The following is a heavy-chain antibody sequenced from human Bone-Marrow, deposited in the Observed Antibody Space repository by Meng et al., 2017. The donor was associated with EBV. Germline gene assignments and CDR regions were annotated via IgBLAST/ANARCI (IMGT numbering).Heavy chain of an antibody. CDR3: ARGDRWLKPDY. D-gene: IGHD5-18*01. Sequence: QVQLVQSGAEVKKPGSSVRVSCKSSGGTFTRYAFNWVRQAPGQGLEWMGGIMPMFGTSTYTQKQNLQGRVIITADKSMNTVYMDLTSLTSDDTALYFCARGDRWLKPDYWGQGTLVTVSS. J-gene: IGHJ4*02. CDR1: GGTFTRYA. V-gene: IGHV1-69*06. CDR2: IMPMFGTS.